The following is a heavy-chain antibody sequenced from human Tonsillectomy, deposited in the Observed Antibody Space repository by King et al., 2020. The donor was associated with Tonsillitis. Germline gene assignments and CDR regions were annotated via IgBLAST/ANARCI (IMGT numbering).Heavy chain of an antibody. D-gene: IGHD6-19*01. CDR3: AGRQSIAVAGTNYYYYGLDV. V-gene: IGHV4-59*01. CDR2: IYYSGST. CDR1: GGSISSYY. J-gene: IGHJ6*02. Sequence: LQLQESGPGLVKPSETLSLTCTVSGGSISSYYWSWIRQPPGKGLEWIGYIYYSGSTNYNPSLKSRVTISVDSSKNQFSLKLSSVTAADTAGYYCAGRQSIAVAGTNYYYYGLDVWGQGTTVTVSS.